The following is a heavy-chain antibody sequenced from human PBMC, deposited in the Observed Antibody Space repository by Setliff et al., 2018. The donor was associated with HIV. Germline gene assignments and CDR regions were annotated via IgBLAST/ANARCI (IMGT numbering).Heavy chain of an antibody. Sequence: SETLSLTCSGSGASITSGIYYWAWIRQPAGKGLEFIGRVYFSGSTNYNPSLKSRVTISLDTSKNRFSLNLRSVTAAEAAVYYCARGFGSLDPWGKGTLVTVSS. J-gene: IGHJ5*02. CDR3: ARGFGSLDP. CDR2: VYFSGST. CDR1: GASITSGIYY. D-gene: IGHD1-26*01. V-gene: IGHV4-61*02.